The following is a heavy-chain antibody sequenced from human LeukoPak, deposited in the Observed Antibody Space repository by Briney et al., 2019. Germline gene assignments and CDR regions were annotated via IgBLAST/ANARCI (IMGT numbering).Heavy chain of an antibody. D-gene: IGHD6-6*01. V-gene: IGHV4-59*08. CDR2: IYYSGST. CDR3: ARRGGQLVRSNWFDP. J-gene: IGHJ5*02. Sequence: SETLSLTCAVYGGSFSSYYWSWIRQPPGKGLEWIGYIYYSGSTNYNPSLKSRVTISVDTSKNQFSLKLSSVTAADTAVYYCARRGGQLVRSNWFDPRGQGTLVTVSS. CDR1: GGSFSSYY.